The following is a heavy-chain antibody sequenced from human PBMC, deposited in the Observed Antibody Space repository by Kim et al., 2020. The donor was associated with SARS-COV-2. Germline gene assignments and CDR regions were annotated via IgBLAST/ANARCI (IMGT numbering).Heavy chain of an antibody. D-gene: IGHD2-15*01. CDR1: GGTFSSYA. Sequence: SVKVSCKASGGTFSSYAISWVRQAPGQGLEWMGGIIPIFGTANYAQKFQGRVTITADESTSTAYMELSSLRSEDTAVYYCASGGLRGGMDVWGQGTTVTVSS. CDR3: ASGGLRGGMDV. J-gene: IGHJ6*02. CDR2: IIPIFGTA. V-gene: IGHV1-69*13.